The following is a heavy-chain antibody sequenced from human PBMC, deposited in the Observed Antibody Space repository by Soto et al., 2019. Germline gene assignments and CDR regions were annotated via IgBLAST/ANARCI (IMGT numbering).Heavy chain of an antibody. Sequence: QVQLQESGPGLVKPPGTLSLTCTVSSGSITSSKWWSWVRQPPGKGLEWIGEIYHGGSTQYNPALKGRVTISVDKSKTQLSLQLNSVTAADTAVYYCASHLIMPGTRGFDSWGQGTLVTVSS. CDR3: ASHLIMPGTRGFDS. CDR2: IYHGGST. CDR1: SGSITSSKW. J-gene: IGHJ4*02. V-gene: IGHV4-4*03. D-gene: IGHD6-13*01.